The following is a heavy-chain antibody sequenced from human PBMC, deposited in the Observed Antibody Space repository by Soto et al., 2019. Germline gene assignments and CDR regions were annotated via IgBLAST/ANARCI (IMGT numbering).Heavy chain of an antibody. CDR1: GGSISSGGYS. D-gene: IGHD5-12*01. Sequence: QLQLQESGSGLVKPSQTLSLTCAVSGGSISSGGYSWSWIRQPPGKGLEWIGYIYHSGSTYYTPCLKWRVLISVDRSKNQFSLKLGSVPAAETAVYYCAAGGGLPRYYWGQGTLVTVSS. CDR3: AAGGGLPRYY. V-gene: IGHV4-30-2*01. CDR2: IYHSGST. J-gene: IGHJ4*02.